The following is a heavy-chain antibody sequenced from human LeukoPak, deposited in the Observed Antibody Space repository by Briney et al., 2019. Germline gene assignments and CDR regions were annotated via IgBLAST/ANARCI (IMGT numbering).Heavy chain of an antibody. Sequence: SETLSLTCTVSGGSISSSSYYWGWIRQPPGKGLEWIGSIYYSGSTYYNPSLKSRVTISVDTSKNQFSLKLSSVTAADTAVYYCARGVEMATIYDSWGQGTLVTVSS. CDR2: IYYSGST. J-gene: IGHJ4*02. CDR3: ARGVEMATIYDS. CDR1: GGSISSSSYY. D-gene: IGHD5-24*01. V-gene: IGHV4-39*07.